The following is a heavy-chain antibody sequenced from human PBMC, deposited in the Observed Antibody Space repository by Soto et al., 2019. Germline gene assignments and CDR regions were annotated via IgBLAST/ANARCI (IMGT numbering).Heavy chain of an antibody. CDR3: AKSGSSGWYGWFDP. Sequence: SGPTLVNPTQPLTLTCIFSGFSLRTSGVGVGWIRQPPGKALEWLGFIYWNDDKRYSPSLKSRLTITKDTSKNQVVLTMTNMDPVDTATYYCAKSGSSGWYGWFDPWGQGTLVTVSS. CDR2: IYWNDDK. J-gene: IGHJ5*02. D-gene: IGHD6-13*01. CDR1: GFSLRTSGVG. V-gene: IGHV2-5*01.